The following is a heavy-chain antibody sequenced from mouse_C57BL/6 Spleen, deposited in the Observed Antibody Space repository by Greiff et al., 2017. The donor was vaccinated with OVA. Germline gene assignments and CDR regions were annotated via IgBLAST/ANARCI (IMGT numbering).Heavy chain of an antibody. CDR2: ISYDGSN. CDR1: GYSITSGYY. V-gene: IGHV3-6*01. CDR3: AREGIYYGNYVRAMDY. D-gene: IGHD2-1*01. Sequence: EVQLQQSGPGLVKPSQSLSLTCSVTGYSITSGYYWNWIRQFPGNKLEWMGYISYDGSNNYNPSLKNRISITRDTSKNQFFLKLNSVTTEDTATYYCAREGIYYGNYVRAMDYWGQGTSVTVSS. J-gene: IGHJ4*01.